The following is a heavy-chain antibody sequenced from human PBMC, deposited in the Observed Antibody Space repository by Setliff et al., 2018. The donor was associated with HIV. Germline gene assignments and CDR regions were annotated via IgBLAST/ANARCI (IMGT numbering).Heavy chain of an antibody. CDR3: ARGLSIFGVATPGFYSFMDV. CDR2: IYYSGSA. D-gene: IGHD3-3*01. J-gene: IGHJ6*03. Sequence: PSETLSLTCTVSGGSISSSSYYWGWIRQPPGKGLEWLGSIYYSGSAYYNPSLKSRVSISVDTSKKQVSLRLNSVTAADTAVYYCARGLSIFGVATPGFYSFMDVWGKGTTVTVSS. V-gene: IGHV4-39*07. CDR1: GGSISSSSYY.